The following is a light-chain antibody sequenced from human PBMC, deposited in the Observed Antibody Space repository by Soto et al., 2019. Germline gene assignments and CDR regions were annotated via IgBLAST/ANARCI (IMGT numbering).Light chain of an antibody. J-gene: IGKJ1*01. CDR2: DAS. V-gene: IGKV3-11*01. Sequence: EIVLTQSPATLSLSPGERATLSCRASQSVSNYLAWYQHKPGQAPRLLIYDASSRATGIPARFSGSGSGTAFTLTISRIEIEDFAVYLCPSRSNWPPTWTFGQGTKVEIK. CDR3: PSRSNWPPTWT. CDR1: QSVSNY.